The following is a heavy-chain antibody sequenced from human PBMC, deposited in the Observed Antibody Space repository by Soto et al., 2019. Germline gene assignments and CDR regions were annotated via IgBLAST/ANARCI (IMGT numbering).Heavy chain of an antibody. CDR1: GFTFSSYA. D-gene: IGHD2-21*02. CDR2: ISYDGSIK. V-gene: IGHV3-30-3*01. CDR3: ARVVVTAFDY. J-gene: IGHJ4*02. Sequence: QVQLVESGGGVVQPGRSLRLSCAASGFTFSSYAMHWVRQAPGKGLEWVAVISYDGSIKYYADSVKGRFTISRDNSKNTLYLQMNSLRAEDTAVYYCARVVVTAFDYWGQGTLVTVSS.